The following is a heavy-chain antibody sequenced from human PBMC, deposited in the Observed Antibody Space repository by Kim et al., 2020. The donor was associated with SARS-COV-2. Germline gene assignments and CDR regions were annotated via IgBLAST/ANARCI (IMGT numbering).Heavy chain of an antibody. Sequence: ASVKVSCRGSGYSFTNHASNWVRQAPGQGLEWMGWIDTSTGTPTYAQGFTGRFVFSLDTSVTTAYLQITSLKTEDTALYFCARDHCTNTSCFDPWGQGTLITVSS. CDR1: GYSFTNHA. CDR2: IDTSTGTP. V-gene: IGHV7-4-1*02. J-gene: IGHJ5*02. D-gene: IGHD2-8*01. CDR3: ARDHCTNTSCFDP.